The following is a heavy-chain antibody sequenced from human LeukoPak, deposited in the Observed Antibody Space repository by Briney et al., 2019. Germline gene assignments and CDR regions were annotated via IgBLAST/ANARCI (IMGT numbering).Heavy chain of an antibody. Sequence: GGSLRLSCAASGFTFSSYSMNWVRQAPGKGLEWVSYISTSGNYIYYSDSVKGRFTISRDNAKNSLYLQMHSLRADDTAVYYCARGAYNSGGTLEIWGQGTLVTVSS. CDR3: ARGAYNSGGTLEI. CDR2: ISTSGNYI. V-gene: IGHV3-21*01. CDR1: GFTFSSYS. D-gene: IGHD3-22*01. J-gene: IGHJ4*02.